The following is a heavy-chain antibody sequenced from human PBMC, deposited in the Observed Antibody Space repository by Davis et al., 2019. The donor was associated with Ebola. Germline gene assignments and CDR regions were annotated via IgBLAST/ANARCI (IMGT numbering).Heavy chain of an antibody. CDR2: IKQDGSEK. CDR3: ARDHYDSSGYGFDI. V-gene: IGHV3-7*01. D-gene: IGHD3-22*01. J-gene: IGHJ3*02. CDR1: GFTFSSYW. Sequence: GESLKISCAASGFTFSSYWMSWVRQAPGKGLEWVANIKQDGSEKYYVDSVKGRFTISRDNAKNSLYLQMNSLRDEDTAVYYCARDHYDSSGYGFDIWGQRTMVTVSS.